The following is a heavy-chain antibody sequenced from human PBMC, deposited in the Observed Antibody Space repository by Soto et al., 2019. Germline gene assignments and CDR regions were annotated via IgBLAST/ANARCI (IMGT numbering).Heavy chain of an antibody. CDR1: GYTFSSYG. CDR2: ISANSGNR. Sequence: ASVKVSCKGSGYTFSSYGITWVRQAPGQGLEWMGWISANSGNRDYAQKFQGRVTMTTDTTTSTAYMELSTLRSDDTAVYYCVRDPQRNAYRGQGTLVTVSS. J-gene: IGHJ4*02. D-gene: IGHD6-25*01. CDR3: VRDPQRNAY. V-gene: IGHV1-18*04.